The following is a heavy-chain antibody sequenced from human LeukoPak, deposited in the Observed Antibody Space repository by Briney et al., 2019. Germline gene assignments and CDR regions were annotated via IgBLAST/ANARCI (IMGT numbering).Heavy chain of an antibody. J-gene: IGHJ6*02. V-gene: IGHV3-48*03. D-gene: IGHD1/OR15-1a*01. CDR2: ISDSGSSI. CDR3: ARDGPEQNDFDV. CDR1: GFTFSSYE. Sequence: GGSLRLSCAASGFTFSSYEMNWVRQAPGKGLEWVSYISDSGSSIDYADSVKGRFTISRDNAKNSLFLQMNSLRDEDTAVYYCARDGPEQNDFDVWGQGTTVTVSS.